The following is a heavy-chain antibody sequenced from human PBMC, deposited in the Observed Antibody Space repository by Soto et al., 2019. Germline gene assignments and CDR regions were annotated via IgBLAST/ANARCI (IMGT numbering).Heavy chain of an antibody. CDR2: IKSKTDGGTT. CDR1: GFTFNNTW. Sequence: EVQLVESGGGLVKPGGSLTLSCAASGFTFNNTWMNWVRQAPGKGLEWVGSIKSKTDGGTTDYTAPVKGRFTISRGNSNNTLYLQKNSLKTEDTAVYYRTTGRSGSYYWCQGTLVTFSS. J-gene: IGHJ4*02. D-gene: IGHD3-10*01. CDR3: TTGRSGSYY. V-gene: IGHV3-15*07.